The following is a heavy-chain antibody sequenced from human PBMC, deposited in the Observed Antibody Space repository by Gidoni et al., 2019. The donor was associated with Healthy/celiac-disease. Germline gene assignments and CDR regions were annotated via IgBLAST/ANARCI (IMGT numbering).Heavy chain of an antibody. CDR1: GYTFTSYY. V-gene: IGHV1-46*01. D-gene: IGHD5-18*01. Sequence: QVQLVQSGAEVKKPGASVKVSCKASGYTFTSYYMHWVRQAPGQGLEWMGIINPSGGSTSYAQKFQGRVTMTRDTSTSTVYMELSSLRSEDTAVYYCASQLVKDTAMIDWGQGTLVTVSS. CDR2: INPSGGST. J-gene: IGHJ4*02. CDR3: ASQLVKDTAMID.